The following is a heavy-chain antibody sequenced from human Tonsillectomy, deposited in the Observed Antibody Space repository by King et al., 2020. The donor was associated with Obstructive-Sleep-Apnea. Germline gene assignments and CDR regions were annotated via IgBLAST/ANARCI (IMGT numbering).Heavy chain of an antibody. V-gene: IGHV4-30-4*01. Sequence: LQLQESGPGLVKPSQTLSLTCTVSGGSINSGDYYWSWIRQPPGKGLEWIGYIYYSGSTYYNPTLKSRVTISVDTSKNQFSLKLSSLTAADTAVYYCARAFTMVRGVNIDPWGQGTLVTVSS. CDR3: ARAFTMVRGVNIDP. J-gene: IGHJ5*02. CDR2: IYYSGST. D-gene: IGHD3-10*01. CDR1: GGSINSGDYY.